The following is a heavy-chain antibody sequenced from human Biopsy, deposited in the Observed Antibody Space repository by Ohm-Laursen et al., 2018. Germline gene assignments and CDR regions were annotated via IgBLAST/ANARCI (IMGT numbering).Heavy chain of an antibody. V-gene: IGHV4-59*12. Sequence: PSETLSLTCPVSGGPIDSYYWSWIRQPPGKALEWIGYIYFTGRTSYNPSLKSRVTMSVNTPKKQLSLKVRSVTAADTAVYYCARDDAVTVIRGLYYWGQGALVTVSS. CDR2: IYFTGRT. CDR3: ARDDAVTVIRGLYY. CDR1: GGPIDSYY. D-gene: IGHD2-21*02. J-gene: IGHJ4*02.